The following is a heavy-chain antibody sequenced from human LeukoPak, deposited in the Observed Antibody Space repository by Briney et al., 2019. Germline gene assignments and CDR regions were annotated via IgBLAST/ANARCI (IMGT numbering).Heavy chain of an antibody. CDR2: ITWNSGKI. Sequence: PGRSLRLSCAASGFIFDEYAMFWVRQAPGKGLEWVTGITWNSGKIAYADSVKGRFTISRDNAKSSLYLQMNSLRREDTALYYCVRSVGSDWGPFDFRGQGTLVTVSS. D-gene: IGHD7-27*01. CDR1: GFIFDEYA. CDR3: VRSVGSDWGPFDF. V-gene: IGHV3-9*01. J-gene: IGHJ4*02.